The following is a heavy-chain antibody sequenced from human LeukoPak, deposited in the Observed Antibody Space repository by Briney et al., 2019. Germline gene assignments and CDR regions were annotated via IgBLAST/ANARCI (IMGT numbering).Heavy chain of an antibody. Sequence: PGGSLRLSCAASGLTFSSYDMHWVRQPPGAGLEWVSKIGATGDTYYAGSVKGRFTITRENAKKSLYLQMSSLRVEDTAVYFCVLGAYWNDDKNAFHIWGPGTMVTVSS. V-gene: IGHV3-13*01. CDR2: IGATGDT. D-gene: IGHD1-1*01. CDR3: VLGAYWNDDKNAFHI. J-gene: IGHJ3*02. CDR1: GLTFSSYD.